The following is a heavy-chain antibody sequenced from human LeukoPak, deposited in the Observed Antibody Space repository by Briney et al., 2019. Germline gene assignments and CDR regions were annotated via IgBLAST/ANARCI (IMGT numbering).Heavy chain of an antibody. V-gene: IGHV1-2*02. J-gene: IGHJ4*02. CDR2: INPNTGGT. Sequence: ASVKVSCKPSGYTFTGYYMHWVRQAPGQGLEWMGWINPNTGGTNYAQKFEGRVTMTRDTSISTAYTELSRLTSDDPAVYYCARGGGYYYASGSHPFDYWGQGTLVTVSS. D-gene: IGHD3-10*01. CDR3: ARGGGYYYASGSHPFDY. CDR1: GYTFTGYY.